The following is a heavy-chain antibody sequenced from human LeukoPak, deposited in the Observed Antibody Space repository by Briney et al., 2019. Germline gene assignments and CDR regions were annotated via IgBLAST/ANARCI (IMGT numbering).Heavy chain of an antibody. CDR3: ARDGPMGYAL. CDR2: IIPIFGTA. V-gene: IGHV1-69*13. J-gene: IGHJ4*02. Sequence: SVKVSCKASGGTFSGYAISWVRQAPGQGLEWMGGIIPIFGTANYAQKFQGRVTITADESTSTAYMELSSLRSEDTAVYYCARDGPMGYALWGQGTLVTVSS. CDR1: GGTFSGYA. D-gene: IGHD3-10*01.